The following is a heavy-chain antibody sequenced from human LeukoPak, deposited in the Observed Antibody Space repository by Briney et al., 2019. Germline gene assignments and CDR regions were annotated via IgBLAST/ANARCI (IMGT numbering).Heavy chain of an antibody. CDR3: ARDERARWLQSDYYYYMDV. D-gene: IGHD5-24*01. CDR2: INPNSGGT. CDR1: GYTFTGYY. V-gene: IGHV1-2*02. J-gene: IGHJ6*03. Sequence: ASVKVSGKASGYTFTGYYMHWVRQAPGQGLEWMGWINPNSGGTNYAQKFQGRVTMTRDTSISTAYMELSRLRSDDTAVYYCARDERARWLQSDYYYYMDVWGKGTTVTVSS.